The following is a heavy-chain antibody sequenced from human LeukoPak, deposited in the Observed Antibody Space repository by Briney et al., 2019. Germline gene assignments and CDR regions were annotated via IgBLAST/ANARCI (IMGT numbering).Heavy chain of an antibody. D-gene: IGHD3-10*01. J-gene: IGHJ3*02. CDR3: ARVLPANYYGSGLDAFDI. Sequence: GGSLRLSCAASGFTFDDYGMSWVRQAPGKGLEWVSGINWNGGSTGYADSVKGRFTISRDNAKNSPYLQMNSLRAEDTALYYCARVLPANYYGSGLDAFDIWGQGTMVTVSS. CDR2: INWNGGST. V-gene: IGHV3-20*04. CDR1: GFTFDDYG.